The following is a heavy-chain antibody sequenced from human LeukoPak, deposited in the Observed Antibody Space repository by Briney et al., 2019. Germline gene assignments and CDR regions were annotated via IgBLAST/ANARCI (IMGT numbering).Heavy chain of an antibody. CDR3: ARRGLDWYFDY. Sequence: SETLSLTCTVSGGSISSYYWSWIRQPPGKGLEWIGYIYYSGSTNYNPSLKSRVTISVDTSKNQFSLKLSSVTAADTAVYYCARRGLDWYFDYWGQGTLVTVSS. CDR1: GGSISSYY. CDR2: IYYSGST. D-gene: IGHD2-21*01. V-gene: IGHV4-59*01. J-gene: IGHJ4*02.